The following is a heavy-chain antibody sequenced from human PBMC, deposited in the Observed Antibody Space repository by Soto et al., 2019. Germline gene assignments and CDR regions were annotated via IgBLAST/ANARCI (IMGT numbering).Heavy chain of an antibody. CDR3: ARGHPLRIVAPPRGLAY. Sequence: SKTLSLTCAVYGGSFSDYYWSWIRQPPGKGLEWIGEINHSGGTNYNPSLKSRVTISVDTSKNQFSLNLSSVTAADTAVYYCARGHPLRIVAPPRGLAYWGQGTMVTVSS. D-gene: IGHD2-21*01. J-gene: IGHJ4*02. CDR1: GGSFSDYY. V-gene: IGHV4-34*01. CDR2: INHSGGT.